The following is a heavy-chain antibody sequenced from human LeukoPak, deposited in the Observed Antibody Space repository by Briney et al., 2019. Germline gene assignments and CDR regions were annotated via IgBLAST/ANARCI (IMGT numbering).Heavy chain of an antibody. Sequence: GESLKISCKGSGYRFTSYWIGWVRQMPGKGLEWMGIIYPGDSDTRYSPSFQGQVTISADKSISTAYLQWSSLQASDTAMYYCARQAYCGGDCYPTFDYWGQGTLVTVSS. J-gene: IGHJ4*02. CDR1: GYRFTSYW. V-gene: IGHV5-51*01. CDR2: IYPGDSDT. D-gene: IGHD2-21*02. CDR3: ARQAYCGGDCYPTFDY.